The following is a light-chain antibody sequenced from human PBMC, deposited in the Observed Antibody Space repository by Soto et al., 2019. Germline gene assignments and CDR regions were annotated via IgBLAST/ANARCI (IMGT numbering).Light chain of an antibody. J-gene: IGKJ1*01. CDR1: QRVSSSY. V-gene: IGKV3-20*01. Sequence: IVLTQSPATLSLSPGARAAISWLASQRVSSSYLAWYQQKPGQAPRLLIYGASSRATGIPDRFSGSGSGTDLTLTISRLEPEDFAVYYCQQYGSSSWTFGQGTKVDIK. CDR3: QQYGSSSWT. CDR2: GAS.